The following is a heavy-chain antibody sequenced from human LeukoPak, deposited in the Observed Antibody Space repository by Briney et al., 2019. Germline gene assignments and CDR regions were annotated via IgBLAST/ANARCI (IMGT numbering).Heavy chain of an antibody. CDR1: GGSISSYY. J-gene: IGHJ3*02. D-gene: IGHD3-22*01. V-gene: IGHV4-4*07. Sequence: SETLSLTYTVSGGSISSYYWSWIRQPAGKGLEWIGRIYTSGSTNYNPSLKSRVTMSVDTSKNQFSLKLSSVTAADTAVYYCARDQDYYDSSGYYYDDAFDIWGQGTMVTVSS. CDR2: IYTSGST. CDR3: ARDQDYYDSSGYYYDDAFDI.